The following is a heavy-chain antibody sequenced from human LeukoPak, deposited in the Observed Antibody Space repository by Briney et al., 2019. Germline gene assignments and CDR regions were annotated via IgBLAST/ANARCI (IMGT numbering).Heavy chain of an antibody. D-gene: IGHD3/OR15-3a*01. CDR3: AKRGVVIRVILVGFHKEAYYFES. J-gene: IGHJ4*02. Sequence: GGSLRLSCAVSGITLNNYGMTWVRQAPGKGLEWVAGISDSGGSSKYADSVKGRFTISRDNPKNTLYLQMNSLRAEDTAVYFCAKRGVVIRVILVGFHKEAYYFESWGQGALVTVSS. V-gene: IGHV3-23*01. CDR2: ISDSGGSS. CDR1: GITLNNYG.